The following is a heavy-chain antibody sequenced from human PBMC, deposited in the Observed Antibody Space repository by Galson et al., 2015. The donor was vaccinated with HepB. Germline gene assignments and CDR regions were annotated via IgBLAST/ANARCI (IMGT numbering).Heavy chain of an antibody. J-gene: IGHJ4*02. Sequence: SLRLSCAASGFTFSSYAMNWVRQAPGKGPEWVSGISAGGHNALYVDSVKGRFTISRDDSKNTLFLQMNSLRAEDTAVYHCAKWYRGDYDCSAVGYWGQETLVTVSS. CDR2: ISAGGHNA. CDR1: GFTFSSYA. CDR3: AKWYRGDYDCSAVGY. V-gene: IGHV3-23*01. D-gene: IGHD3-22*01.